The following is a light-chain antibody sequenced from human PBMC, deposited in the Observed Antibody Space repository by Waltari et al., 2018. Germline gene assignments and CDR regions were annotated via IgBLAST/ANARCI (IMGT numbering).Light chain of an antibody. CDR2: STS. J-gene: IGKJ1*01. CDR3: QQYNYWPWT. Sequence: EIVMTQSPATLSMSPGESATLSCRASQSLNRAFAWYQQKPGQAPRLLIYSTSTRATGTPASFSGSGSGTEFTLTISSLQSEDFAIYYCQQYNYWPWTFGQGTRVEIK. CDR1: QSLNRA. V-gene: IGKV3D-15*01.